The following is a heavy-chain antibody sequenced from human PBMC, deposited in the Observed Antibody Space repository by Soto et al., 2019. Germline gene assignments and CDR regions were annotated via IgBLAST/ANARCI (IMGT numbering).Heavy chain of an antibody. V-gene: IGHV3-21*01. CDR1: GFTFTSYS. Sequence: GGSLRLSCAASGFTFTSYSMNWVRQAPGKGLEWVSSISSSSSYIYYADSVKGRFTISRDNAKNSLYLQMNSLRAEDTAVYYCARPRGTVTTSSYYYSGMDVWGQGTTVTVSS. D-gene: IGHD4-17*01. CDR3: ARPRGTVTTSSYYYSGMDV. CDR2: ISSSSSYI. J-gene: IGHJ6*02.